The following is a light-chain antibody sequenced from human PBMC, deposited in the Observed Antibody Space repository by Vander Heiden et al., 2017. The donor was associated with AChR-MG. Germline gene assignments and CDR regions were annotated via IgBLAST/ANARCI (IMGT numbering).Light chain of an antibody. J-gene: IGKJ4*01. CDR2: DAS. CDR3: QQRGDWPLT. CDR1: QSVSRY. Sequence: EIVLTQSPATLSLSPGDRATLSCRASQSVSRYLAWYQQKPGQAPRLLISDASKRATAIPARFSGSGSGTDFTLTISSLEPEDFAVYYCQQRGDWPLTFGGGTKVEIK. V-gene: IGKV3-11*01.